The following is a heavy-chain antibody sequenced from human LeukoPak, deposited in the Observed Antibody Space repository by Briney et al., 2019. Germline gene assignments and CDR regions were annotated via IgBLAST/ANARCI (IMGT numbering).Heavy chain of an antibody. CDR2: VYYSGST. J-gene: IGHJ4*02. V-gene: IGHV4-59*08. D-gene: IGHD2-2*01. Sequence: PSETLSLTCTVSGGSISSYYWTWIRQPPGKGLEYIGYVYYSGSTNYNPSLKSRVAISLHMSKNQFSLKLSSVTAADTAVYYCATLSPAAHFDFWGQGTLVTVSS. CDR3: ATLSPAAHFDF. CDR1: GGSISSYY.